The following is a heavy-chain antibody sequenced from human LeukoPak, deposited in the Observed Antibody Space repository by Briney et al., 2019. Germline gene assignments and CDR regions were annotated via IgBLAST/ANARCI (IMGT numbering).Heavy chain of an antibody. D-gene: IGHD3-10*01. Sequence: PGGSLRLSCAASGFTFSSYTMNWVRHAPGEGLEWVSCIIGSGDNTYYADCVKGRFTISRDNSNNTLCLQMNSLRTAHTAVCHCARLIWFGELTSPPFDDWGQGTLVTVSS. V-gene: IGHV3-23*01. J-gene: IGHJ4*02. CDR2: IIGSGDNT. CDR1: GFTFSSYT. CDR3: ARLIWFGELTSPPFDD.